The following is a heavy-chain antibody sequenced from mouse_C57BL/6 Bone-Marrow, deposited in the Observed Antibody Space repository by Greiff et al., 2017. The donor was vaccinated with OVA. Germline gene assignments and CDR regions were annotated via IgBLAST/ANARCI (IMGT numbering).Heavy chain of an antibody. CDR2: IYPRSGNT. CDR3: ARGDPYDYPY. D-gene: IGHD2-4*01. CDR1: GYTFTSYG. V-gene: IGHV1-81*01. Sequence: VQLQQSGAELARPGASVKLSCKASGYTFTSYGISWVKQRTGQGLEWIGEIYPRSGNTYYNEKFKGKATLTADKASSPAYMELRSLTAEDAAVYFCARGDPYDYPYWGQGTTLTVSS. J-gene: IGHJ2*01.